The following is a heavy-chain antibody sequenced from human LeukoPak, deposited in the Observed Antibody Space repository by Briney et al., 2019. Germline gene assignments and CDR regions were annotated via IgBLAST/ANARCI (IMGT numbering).Heavy chain of an antibody. J-gene: IGHJ4*02. CDR3: ARGRLTVTLKNYFDP. D-gene: IGHD4-11*01. CDR2: INHAGNT. V-gene: IGHV4-34*01. Sequence: SETLSLTCAVYGGSLTGYYCSWIRQPRGKGLEWIGEINHAGNTNYNSSLKSRVTMSLDTADNQFSLNLSSVTAADTAVYYCARGRLTVTLKNYFDPWGQGTLVTVSS. CDR1: GGSLTGYY.